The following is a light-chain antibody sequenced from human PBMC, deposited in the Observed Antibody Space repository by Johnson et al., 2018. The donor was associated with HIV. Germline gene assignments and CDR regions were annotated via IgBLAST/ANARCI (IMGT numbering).Light chain of an antibody. Sequence: QSVLTQPPSVSAAPGQKVTISCSGSNSNIGNNYVSWYQHLPGTAPKLLIYENDKQPSGIPDRFSGSTSGTSATLGITRLQTGDEADYYCGTWDSSLSAPYVFGTGTKVTVL. J-gene: IGLJ1*01. CDR1: NSNIGNNY. V-gene: IGLV1-51*02. CDR2: END. CDR3: GTWDSSLSAPYV.